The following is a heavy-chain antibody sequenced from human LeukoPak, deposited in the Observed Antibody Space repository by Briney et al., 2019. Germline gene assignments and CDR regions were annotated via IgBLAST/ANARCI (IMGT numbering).Heavy chain of an antibody. CDR3: ASGGAIFGVVTRFDP. J-gene: IGHJ5*02. CDR2: IYSGGST. V-gene: IGHV3-66*02. Sequence: GGSLRLSCAASGFTVSSNYMSWVRQAPGKGLEWVSVIYSGGSTYYADSVKGRFTISRDNSKNTLYLQMNSLRAEDTAVYYCASGGAIFGVVTRFDPWGQGTLVTVSS. D-gene: IGHD3-3*01. CDR1: GFTVSSNY.